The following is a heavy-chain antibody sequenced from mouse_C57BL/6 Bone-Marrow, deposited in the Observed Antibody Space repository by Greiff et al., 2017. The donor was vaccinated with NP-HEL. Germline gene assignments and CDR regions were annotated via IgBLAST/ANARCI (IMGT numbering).Heavy chain of an antibody. Sequence: EVKLVESGPGLVKPSQSLSLTCSVTGYSITSGYYWNWIRQFPGNKLEWMGYISYDGSNNYNPSLKNRISITRDTSKNQFFLKLNSVTTEDTATYYCARSYYTPWFAYWGQGTLVTVSA. CDR3: ARSYYTPWFAY. D-gene: IGHD2-12*01. CDR1: GYSITSGYY. V-gene: IGHV3-6*01. CDR2: ISYDGSN. J-gene: IGHJ3*01.